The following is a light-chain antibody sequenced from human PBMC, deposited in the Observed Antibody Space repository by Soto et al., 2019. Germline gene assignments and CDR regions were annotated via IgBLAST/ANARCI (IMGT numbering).Light chain of an antibody. J-gene: IGKJ4*01. CDR1: QSVSVN. CDR2: AAS. CDR3: QQYENLPLT. Sequence: ETVMTQSPATLSVSPGERVTLSCRASQSVSVNLAWYQRKSGQPPRVLIYAASTRATGIPARFSGSRSGTEFTLTISSLQSEDFAVYYCQQYENLPLTFGGGTTVEI. V-gene: IGKV3-15*01.